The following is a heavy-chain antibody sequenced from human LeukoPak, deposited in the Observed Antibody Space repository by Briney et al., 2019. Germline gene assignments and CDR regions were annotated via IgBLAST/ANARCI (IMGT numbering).Heavy chain of an antibody. D-gene: IGHD4-11*01. CDR3: ATGLISEWQPLNY. J-gene: IGHJ1*01. CDR1: GFTFTTYR. V-gene: IGHV3-74*01. CDR2: INTDGSSA. Sequence: GGSLRLSCAASGFTFTTYRMHWVRQAPGKGLVWVSRINTDGSSASYADSVKGRFTISRDTAKNTLYLQMNSLRAEDTAVYYSATGLISEWQPLNYGGKGTRVPVS.